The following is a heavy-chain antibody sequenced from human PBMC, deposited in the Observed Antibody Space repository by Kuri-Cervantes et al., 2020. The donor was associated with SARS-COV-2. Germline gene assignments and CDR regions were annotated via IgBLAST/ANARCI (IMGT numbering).Heavy chain of an antibody. CDR2: IYNSGSK. D-gene: IGHD3-22*01. Sequence: SCSVSGGSFSSGGFFWSWVRQHPGKGLEWIGFIYNSGSKYYNPSLKSRLTISMDTSKNHFSLKLGAVTAADTAMYYCARYYYDSRGYVFFDYWGRGNPVTVSS. CDR3: ARYYYDSRGYVFFDY. V-gene: IGHV4-31*02. CDR1: GGSFSSGGFF. J-gene: IGHJ4*02.